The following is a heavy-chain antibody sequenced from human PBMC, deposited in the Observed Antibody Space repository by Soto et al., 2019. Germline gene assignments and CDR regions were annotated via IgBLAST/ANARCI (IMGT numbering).Heavy chain of an antibody. J-gene: IGHJ4*02. CDR2: IKQDGSEK. Sequence: GCLRLPCSASGCTFSSYWMSWVRQAPGKGLEWVANIKQDGSEKYYVDSVKGRFTISRDNAKNSLYLQMNSLRAEDTAVYYCARDPRYSSGWTDGFDYWGQGTLVTVYS. V-gene: IGHV3-7*01. CDR3: ARDPRYSSGWTDGFDY. D-gene: IGHD6-19*01. CDR1: GCTFSSYW.